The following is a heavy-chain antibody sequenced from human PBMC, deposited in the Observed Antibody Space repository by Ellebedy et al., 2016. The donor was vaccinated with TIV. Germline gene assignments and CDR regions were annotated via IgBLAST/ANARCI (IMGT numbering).Heavy chain of an antibody. CDR3: ARPLVVGAIDAFDI. CDR1: GYTFTKYR. V-gene: IGHV5-51*01. Sequence: GESLKISCKGSGYTFTKYRIGRVRQMPGKGLEWMGMIDPKDSQARYSPSFQGQVTISADKSISTAYLQWSSLKTSDTAMYYCARPLVVGAIDAFDIWGLGTLVTVSS. J-gene: IGHJ3*02. D-gene: IGHD1-26*01. CDR2: IDPKDSQA.